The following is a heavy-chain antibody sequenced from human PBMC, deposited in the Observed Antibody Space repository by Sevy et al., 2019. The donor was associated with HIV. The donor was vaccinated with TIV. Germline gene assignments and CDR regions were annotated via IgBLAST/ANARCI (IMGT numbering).Heavy chain of an antibody. V-gene: IGHV3-7*04. CDR3: ARVSKRIFGVVIIHYYGMDV. J-gene: IGHJ6*02. Sequence: GGYLRLSCAASGFTFSSYWMSWVRQAPGKGLEWVANIKQDGSEKYYLDTVKGRFTISRDNAKNSLYLQMNSLRAEDTAVYYCARVSKRIFGVVIIHYYGMDVWGQGTTVTVSS. CDR1: GFTFSSYW. D-gene: IGHD3-3*01. CDR2: IKQDGSEK.